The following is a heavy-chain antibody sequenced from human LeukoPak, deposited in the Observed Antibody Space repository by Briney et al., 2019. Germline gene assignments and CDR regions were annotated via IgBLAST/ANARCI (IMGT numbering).Heavy chain of an antibody. J-gene: IGHJ4*02. Sequence: GGSLRLSCAASGFTVSSNYMSWVRQAPGKGLEWVSAISGSGGSTYYADSVKGRFTISRDNSKNTLYLQMNSLRAEDTAVYYCAKERGGSGSYHSVRYFDYWGQGTLVTVSS. CDR1: GFTVSSNY. CDR3: AKERGGSGSYHSVRYFDY. D-gene: IGHD1-26*01. CDR2: ISGSGGST. V-gene: IGHV3-23*01.